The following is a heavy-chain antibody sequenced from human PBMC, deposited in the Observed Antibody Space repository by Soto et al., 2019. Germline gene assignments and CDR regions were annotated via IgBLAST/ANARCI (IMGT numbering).Heavy chain of an antibody. CDR2: INHSGST. CDR3: ARVGSSWANDY. V-gene: IGHV4-34*01. J-gene: IGHJ4*02. D-gene: IGHD6-13*01. CDR1: GGSFSGYY. Sequence: SETLSLTCAVYGGSFSGYYWSWIRQPPGKGLEWIGEINHSGSTNYNPSLKSRVTISVDTSKNQFSLKLSPVTAADTAVYYCARVGSSWANDYWGQGTLVTVSS.